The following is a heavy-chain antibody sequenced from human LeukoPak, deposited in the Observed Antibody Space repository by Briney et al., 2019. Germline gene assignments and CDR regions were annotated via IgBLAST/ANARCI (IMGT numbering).Heavy chain of an antibody. J-gene: IGHJ2*01. CDR2: IYSGGST. CDR1: GFTVSSNY. D-gene: IGHD6-19*01. Sequence: GGSLRLSCAASGFTVSSNYMSWVRQAPGKGLEWVSVIYSGGSTYYADSVKGRFTISRDNSKNTLYLQMNSLRAEDTAVYYCARAIKEAVAGTNWYFDLWGRGTLVTVSS. V-gene: IGHV3-53*01. CDR3: ARAIKEAVAGTNWYFDL.